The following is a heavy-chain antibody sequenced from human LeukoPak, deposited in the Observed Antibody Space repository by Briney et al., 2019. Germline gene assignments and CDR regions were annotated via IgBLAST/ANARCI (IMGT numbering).Heavy chain of an antibody. CDR1: GYTFTSYD. D-gene: IGHD5-12*01. CDR3: AREGYSGYSTFDY. V-gene: IGHV1-8*03. J-gene: IGHJ4*02. Sequence: VSVKVSCKASGYTFTSYDINWVRQATGQGLEWMGWMNPNSGNTGYAQKFQGRVTITRNTSISTAYMELSSLRSEDTAVYYCAREGYSGYSTFDYWGQGTLVTVSS. CDR2: MNPNSGNT.